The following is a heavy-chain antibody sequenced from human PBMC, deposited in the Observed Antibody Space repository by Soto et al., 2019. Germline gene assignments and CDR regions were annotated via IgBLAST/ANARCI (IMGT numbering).Heavy chain of an antibody. V-gene: IGHV3-23*01. Sequence: GGSLRLSCAASGLTFSSYAMSWVRQAPGKGLEWVSAISGSGGSTYYADSVKGRFTISRDNSKNTLYLQMNSLRAEDTAVYYCAKDPNVDIVATTRRRYFDYWGQGTLVTVSS. CDR3: AKDPNVDIVATTRRRYFDY. J-gene: IGHJ4*02. CDR1: GLTFSSYA. D-gene: IGHD5-12*01. CDR2: ISGSGGST.